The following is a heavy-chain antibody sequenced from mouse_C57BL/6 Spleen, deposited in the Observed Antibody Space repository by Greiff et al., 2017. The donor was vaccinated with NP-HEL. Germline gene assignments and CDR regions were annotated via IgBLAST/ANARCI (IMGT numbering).Heavy chain of an antibody. CDR2: FYPGSGSI. CDR3: ARHEERNYYYGSNFDY. D-gene: IGHD1-1*01. Sequence: QVQLQQSGAELVKPGASVKLSCKASGYTFTEYTIHWVKQRSGQGLEWIGWFYPGSGSIKYNEKFKDKATLTADKSSSTVYMELSRLTSEDSAVYFCARHEERNYYYGSNFDYWGQGTTLTVSS. J-gene: IGHJ2*01. CDR1: GYTFTEYT. V-gene: IGHV1-62-2*01.